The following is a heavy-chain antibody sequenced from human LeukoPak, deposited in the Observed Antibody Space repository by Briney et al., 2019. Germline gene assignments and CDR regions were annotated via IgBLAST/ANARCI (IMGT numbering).Heavy chain of an antibody. J-gene: IGHJ4*02. Sequence: PGGSLRLSCVASGFTFSSYGMHWVRQAPGKGLEWVAVISGSGGDTYYGDSLKGRFIISRDNSKDTLYLEMNNLRAEDTAVYYCAKKDRGVVVSMGYFEKWGQGTLVTVSS. CDR1: GFTFSSYG. D-gene: IGHD3-10*01. V-gene: IGHV3-23*01. CDR2: ISGSGGDT. CDR3: AKKDRGVVVSMGYFEK.